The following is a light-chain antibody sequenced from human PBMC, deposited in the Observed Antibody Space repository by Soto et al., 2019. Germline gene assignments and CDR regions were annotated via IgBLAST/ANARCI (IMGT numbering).Light chain of an antibody. CDR3: QQPYSTVRT. CDR1: QYISTY. Sequence: DIQMTQSPSSLSSSVGDRVSITCLASQYISTYLNWYQQKPGKAPKLLIYAASNLQSGVPSRFSGSGSGTEFTLTISSLQPEDFATYYCQQPYSTVRTFGQGTKVDIK. CDR2: AAS. J-gene: IGKJ1*01. V-gene: IGKV1-39*01.